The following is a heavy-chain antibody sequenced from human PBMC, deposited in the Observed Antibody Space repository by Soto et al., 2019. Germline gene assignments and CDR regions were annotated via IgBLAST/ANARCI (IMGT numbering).Heavy chain of an antibody. CDR1: GFAFTNVW. V-gene: IGHV3-15*07. J-gene: IGHJ4*02. CDR3: NTYDDGGGDYTPL. D-gene: IGHD2-21*02. CDR2: IKSKPDGETT. Sequence: QLVESGGGLVKPGGSLALSCAGSGFAFTNVWLHWVRQAPGKGLEWVGRIKSKPDGETTDYAAHVKGRFTISRDDSTNTLYLQMNSLQTEDSGLYYCNTYDDGGGDYTPLWGQGTLVTVSS.